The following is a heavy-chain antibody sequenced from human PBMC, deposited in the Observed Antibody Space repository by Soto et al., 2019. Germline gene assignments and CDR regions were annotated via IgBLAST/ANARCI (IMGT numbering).Heavy chain of an antibody. J-gene: IGHJ3*02. CDR2: MNPNSGNT. D-gene: IGHD6-6*01. CDR1: GYTFTSYD. V-gene: IGHV1-8*01. Sequence: ASVKVSCKASGYTFTSYDINWVRQATGQGLEWMGWMNPNSGNTGYAQKFQGRVTMTRNTSISTAYMELSSLRSEDTAVYYCASCGRIAARYAFDIWGQGTMVTVSS. CDR3: ASCGRIAARYAFDI.